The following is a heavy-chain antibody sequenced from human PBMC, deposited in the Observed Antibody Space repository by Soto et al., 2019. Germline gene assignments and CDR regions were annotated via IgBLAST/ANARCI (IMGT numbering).Heavy chain of an antibody. J-gene: IGHJ6*02. CDR1: GGSISSGGYY. Sequence: SETLSLTCTISGGSISSGGYYWSWIRQHPEKGLEWIGYIYYSGSTYYNPSLKSRVTISVDTSKNQFSLKLSSVTAADTAVYYCARDLYSSTNYGMDVWGQGTTVTVSS. CDR2: IYYSGST. V-gene: IGHV4-31*03. CDR3: ARDLYSSTNYGMDV. D-gene: IGHD6-13*01.